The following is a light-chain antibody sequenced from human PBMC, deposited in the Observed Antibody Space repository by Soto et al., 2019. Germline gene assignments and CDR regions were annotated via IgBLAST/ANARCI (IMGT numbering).Light chain of an antibody. CDR1: SSDVGSYNL. V-gene: IGLV2-23*01. J-gene: IGLJ2*01. Sequence: QSALTQPASVSGSPGQSITISCTGTSSDVGSYNLVSWYQQHPGKAPKLMSYEGSKRPSGVSDRFSGPKSGNTASLTISGLQAEDEADYYCCSYAGSSTVVFGGGTKVTAL. CDR2: EGS. CDR3: CSYAGSSTVV.